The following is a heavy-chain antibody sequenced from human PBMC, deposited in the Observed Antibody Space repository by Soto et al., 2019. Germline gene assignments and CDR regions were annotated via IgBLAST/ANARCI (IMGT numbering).Heavy chain of an antibody. CDR3: VRCPDDYGDYWFDP. CDR2: IIATFGTT. CDR1: GGTFSSYA. Sequence: QVQLVQSGAQEKKPGSTVKVSCKASGGTFSSYAISWVRQDPGQGLEWMGGIIATFGTTNYAQKLQGRVTITADESTSTAYMELSSLRTEDTPVYYCVRCPDDYGDYWFDPCGQGTLVTVSS. J-gene: IGHJ5*02. V-gene: IGHV1-69*12. D-gene: IGHD4-17*01.